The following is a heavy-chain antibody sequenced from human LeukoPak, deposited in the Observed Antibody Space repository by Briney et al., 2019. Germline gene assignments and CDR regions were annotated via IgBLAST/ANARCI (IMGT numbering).Heavy chain of an antibody. D-gene: IGHD5-12*01. Sequence: SDTLSLTCAVSGGSFSGYYWSWIRQPPGKGLEWIEEISHSGSTNYSPSLKSRVTISVDTSKNQFSLNLSSVTAADTAVYYCARALVRATMVWYFDLWGRGTLVTVSS. J-gene: IGHJ2*01. V-gene: IGHV4-34*01. CDR3: ARALVRATMVWYFDL. CDR2: ISHSGST. CDR1: GGSFSGYY.